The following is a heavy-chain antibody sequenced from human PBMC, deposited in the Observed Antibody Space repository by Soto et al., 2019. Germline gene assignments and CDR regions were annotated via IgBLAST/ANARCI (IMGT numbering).Heavy chain of an antibody. CDR2: ISGSAAST. CDR3: AKWTGRYCSGGRCYLDDPFDY. D-gene: IGHD2-15*01. J-gene: IGHJ4*02. V-gene: IGHV3-23*01. Sequence: EVHLLESGGDLVQPGGSLRLSCAAYGFTFSNYAMSWVRQASGKGLDWVSGISGSAASTFYADSVKGRFTISRDNSKNTLYLQMNSLRAEDTAVYYCAKWTGRYCSGGRCYLDDPFDYWGQGTLVTVSS. CDR1: GFTFSNYA.